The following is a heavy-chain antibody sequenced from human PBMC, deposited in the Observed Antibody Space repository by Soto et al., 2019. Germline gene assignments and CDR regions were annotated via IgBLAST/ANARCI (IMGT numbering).Heavy chain of an antibody. V-gene: IGHV3-23*01. CDR2: ISRGGDAA. CDR3: ARKILGSTTRPNYWYFDL. J-gene: IGHJ2*01. CDR1: GFTFINYA. Sequence: EVQVLESGGGLVQPGGSLRLSCAGSGFTFINYAMNWVRQAPGKGLEWVSSISRGGDAAFFPDSVRGRFTISRDNSKNTVTLRMNSLGVDDTAVYYCARKILGSTTRPNYWYFDLWGRGTLVTVSS. D-gene: IGHD7-27*01.